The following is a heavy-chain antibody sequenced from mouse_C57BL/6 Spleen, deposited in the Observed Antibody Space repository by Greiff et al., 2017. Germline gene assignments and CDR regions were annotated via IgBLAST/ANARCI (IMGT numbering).Heavy chain of an antibody. CDR3: ARNPPSFSKGYYFDY. Sequence: QVQLQQPGAELVKPGASVKLSCKASGYTFTSYWMQWVKQRPGQGLEWIGEIDPSDSYTNYNQKFKGKATLTVDTSSSTAYMQLSSLTSEDSAVYYCARNPPSFSKGYYFDYWGQGTTLTVSS. CDR1: GYTFTSYW. CDR2: IDPSDSYT. V-gene: IGHV1-50*01. J-gene: IGHJ2*01. D-gene: IGHD2-5*01.